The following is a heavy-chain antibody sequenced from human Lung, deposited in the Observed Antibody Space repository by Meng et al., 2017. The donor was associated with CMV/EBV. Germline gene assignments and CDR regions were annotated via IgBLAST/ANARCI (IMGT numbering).Heavy chain of an antibody. V-gene: IGHV1-2*02. J-gene: IGHJ3*02. CDR2: INSKIGDA. CDR1: GYTFTGYY. CDR3: ARKVFRASDAFDI. Sequence: ASVXVSXXASGYTFTGYYPHWVRQAPGQGLEWMGWINSKIGDANYTQKFQGRVTVTRDTSISTAYMELKRLTYDDTAVYFCARKVFRASDAFDIWGQGTMVTVSS.